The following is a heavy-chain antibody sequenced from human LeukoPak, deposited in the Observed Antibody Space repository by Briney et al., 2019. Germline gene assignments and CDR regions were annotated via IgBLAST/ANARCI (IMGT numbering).Heavy chain of an antibody. CDR2: ISGSGGST. D-gene: IGHD2-15*01. CDR1: GFTFSSYA. J-gene: IGHJ3*02. V-gene: IGHV3-23*01. CDR3: LVAATLGLGAFDI. Sequence: GGSLRLSCAASGFTFSSYAMSWVRQAPGKGLEWVSDISGSGGSTYYADSVKRRFTISRDNSKNTLYLQMNSLRAEDTAVYYCLVAATLGLGAFDIWGQGTMVTVSS.